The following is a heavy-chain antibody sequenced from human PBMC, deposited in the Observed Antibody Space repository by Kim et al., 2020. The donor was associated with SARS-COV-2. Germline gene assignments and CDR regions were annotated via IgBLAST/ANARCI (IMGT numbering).Heavy chain of an antibody. V-gene: IGHV3-23*01. D-gene: IGHD6-19*01. Sequence: DSVKGRFTISRDNSKNTLYLQMNSLRAEDTAVYYCAKPAGWYEVWHAFDIWGQGTMVTVSS. CDR3: AKPAGWYEVWHAFDI. J-gene: IGHJ3*02.